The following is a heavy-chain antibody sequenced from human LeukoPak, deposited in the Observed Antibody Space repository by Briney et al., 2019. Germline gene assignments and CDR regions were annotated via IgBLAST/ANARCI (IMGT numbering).Heavy chain of an antibody. V-gene: IGHV3-30-3*01. Sequence: HSGGSLRLSCAASGFTFSSYAMHWVRQAPGKGLEWVAVISNDGSNKYYADSVKGRFTISRDNSKNTLYLQMNSLRAEDTAVYYCARDQEIIRGVINLDYWGQGTLVTVSS. D-gene: IGHD3-10*01. J-gene: IGHJ4*02. CDR1: GFTFSSYA. CDR3: ARDQEIIRGVINLDY. CDR2: ISNDGSNK.